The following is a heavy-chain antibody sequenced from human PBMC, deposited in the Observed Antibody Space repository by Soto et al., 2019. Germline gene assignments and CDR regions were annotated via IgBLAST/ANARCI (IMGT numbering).Heavy chain of an antibody. D-gene: IGHD4-17*01. CDR1: GFTFSSYA. V-gene: IGHV3-30-3*01. CDR3: ARDHDYGDPSFDY. CDR2: ISYDGSNK. J-gene: IGHJ4*02. Sequence: QVQLVESGGGVVQPGRSLRLSCAASGFTFSSYAMHWVRQAPGKGLEWVAVISYDGSNKYYADSVKGRFTISRDNSKNTLYLQMNSLRAEDTAVYYCARDHDYGDPSFDYWGQGTLVTVSS.